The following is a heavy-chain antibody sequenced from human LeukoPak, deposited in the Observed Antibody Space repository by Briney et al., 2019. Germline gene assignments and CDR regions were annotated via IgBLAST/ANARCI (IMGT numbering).Heavy chain of an antibody. Sequence: GGSLRLSCAASGFTFSDYAMTWVRQDPGKGLEWISTISGSGGSTYYADSVKGRFTISRDNAKNSLYLQMNSLRAEDTAVYYCASVSAISSWFYHGMDVWGQGTTVTVSS. D-gene: IGHD6-13*01. V-gene: IGHV3-23*01. CDR1: GFTFSDYA. CDR3: ASVSAISSWFYHGMDV. J-gene: IGHJ6*02. CDR2: ISGSGGST.